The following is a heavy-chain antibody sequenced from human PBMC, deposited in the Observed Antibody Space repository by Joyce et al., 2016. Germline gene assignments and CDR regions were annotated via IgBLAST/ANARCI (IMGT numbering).Heavy chain of an antibody. Sequence: QLLLQESGPGLVKTSQTLSLTCAVSGDSFTTGGYAWNWSRQPPGKGLVWIGDISHSGNTHFTPSLQSRVTISVDRSKSQFSLKLSSVTAADTAVYYCARAPRGPGYFDSWGQGTLVTVSS. CDR2: ISHSGNT. CDR1: GDSFTTGGYA. CDR3: ARAPRGPGYFDS. J-gene: IGHJ4*02. D-gene: IGHD3-10*01. V-gene: IGHV4-30-2*01.